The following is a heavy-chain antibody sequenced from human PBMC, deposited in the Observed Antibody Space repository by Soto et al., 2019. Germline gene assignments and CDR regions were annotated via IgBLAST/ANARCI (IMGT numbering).Heavy chain of an antibody. D-gene: IGHD5-12*01. J-gene: IGHJ4*02. CDR2: IYTSGST. CDR1: GGPISIYY. Sequence: SETLSVTCIFSGGPISIYYWSWIRQPAGKGLEWIGRIYTSGSTNYNPSLKSRVTMSVDTSKNQFSLKLSSVTAADAAVYYCAGARYSGYDWGDFDYWGQGTLVTVSS. CDR3: AGARYSGYDWGDFDY. V-gene: IGHV4-4*07.